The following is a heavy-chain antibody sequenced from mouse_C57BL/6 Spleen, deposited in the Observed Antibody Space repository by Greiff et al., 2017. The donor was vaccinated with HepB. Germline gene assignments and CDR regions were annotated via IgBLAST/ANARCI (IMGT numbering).Heavy chain of an antibody. D-gene: IGHD1-1*01. J-gene: IGHJ4*01. CDR2: INYDGSST. CDR3: ARWAYYGSSYDYAMDY. Sequence: VQLKESEGGLVQPGSSIKLSCTASGFTFSDYYMAWVRQVPEKGLEWVANINYDGSSTYYLDSLKSRFIISRDNAKNILYLQMSSLKSEDTATYYCARWAYYGSSYDYAMDYWGQGTSVTVSS. CDR1: GFTFSDYY. V-gene: IGHV5-16*01.